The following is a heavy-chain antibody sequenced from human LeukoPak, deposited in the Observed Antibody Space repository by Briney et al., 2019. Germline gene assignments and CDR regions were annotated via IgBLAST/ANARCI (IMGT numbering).Heavy chain of an antibody. J-gene: IGHJ4*02. CDR1: GGTFSSYA. Sequence: GASVKVSCKASGGTFSSYAISWVRQAPGQGLEWMGGIIPIFGTADYAQKFQGRVTITADKSTSTAYMELRSLRSDDTAVYYCARRGRPLTPNDYWGQGTLVTVSS. D-gene: IGHD2-15*01. CDR2: IIPIFGTA. CDR3: ARRGRPLTPNDY. V-gene: IGHV1-69*06.